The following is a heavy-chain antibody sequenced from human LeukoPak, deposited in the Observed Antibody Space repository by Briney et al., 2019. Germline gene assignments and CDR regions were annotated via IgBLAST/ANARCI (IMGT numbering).Heavy chain of an antibody. D-gene: IGHD2/OR15-2a*01. V-gene: IGHV1-2*02. CDR2: INPNTGGT. J-gene: IGHJ4*02. CDR3: ARVKNLDY. Sequence: GASVKVSCKASGYTFTGYYIHWVRQAPGQRLEWMGCINPNTGGTTYAQKFQGRVTMTSDTSINTAYMELSSLRSDDTALYYCARVKNLDYWGQGTLVTVSS. CDR1: GYTFTGYY.